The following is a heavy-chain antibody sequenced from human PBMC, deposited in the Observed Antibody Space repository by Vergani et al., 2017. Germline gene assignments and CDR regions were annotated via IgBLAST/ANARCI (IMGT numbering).Heavy chain of an antibody. J-gene: IGHJ6*02. CDR1: GFTFSSYS. CDR2: ISSSSSTI. CDR3: ATLTVVRGRAGYGMDV. D-gene: IGHD3-10*01. Sequence: EVQLVESGGGLVQPGGSLRLSCAASGFTFSSYSMNWVRPAPGKGLEWVSYISSSSSTIYYADSVKGRFTIARDNAKNALYLQMNSLRAEDTAVYYCATLTVVRGRAGYGMDVWGQGTTVTVAS. V-gene: IGHV3-48*04.